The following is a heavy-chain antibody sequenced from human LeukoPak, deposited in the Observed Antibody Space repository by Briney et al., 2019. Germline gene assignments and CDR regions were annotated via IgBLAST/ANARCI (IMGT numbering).Heavy chain of an antibody. CDR1: GGSISSSSYY. Sequence: PSETLSLTCTVSGGSISSSSYYWGWIRQPPGKGLEWIGEINHSGSTNYNPSLKSRVTISVDTSKNQFSLKLSSVTAADTAVYYARYSYFHISLYYYYMDVWGKGTTVTVSS. D-gene: IGHD5-18*01. V-gene: IGHV4-39*07. CDR3: RYSYFHISLYYYYMDV. CDR2: INHSGST. J-gene: IGHJ6*03.